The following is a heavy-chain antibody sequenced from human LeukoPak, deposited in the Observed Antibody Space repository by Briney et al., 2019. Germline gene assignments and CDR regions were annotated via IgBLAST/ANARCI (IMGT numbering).Heavy chain of an antibody. Sequence: GGSLRLSCAASGFTFSSYSMNWVRQAPGKGLEWISYIGIDSGNTNYADSVKGRFTISGDKAKNSLYLQMNSLRVGDTAVYYCARDYKYAFDNWGQGTLVTVSS. D-gene: IGHD5-24*01. J-gene: IGHJ4*02. V-gene: IGHV3-48*01. CDR1: GFTFSSYS. CDR2: IGIDSGNT. CDR3: ARDYKYAFDN.